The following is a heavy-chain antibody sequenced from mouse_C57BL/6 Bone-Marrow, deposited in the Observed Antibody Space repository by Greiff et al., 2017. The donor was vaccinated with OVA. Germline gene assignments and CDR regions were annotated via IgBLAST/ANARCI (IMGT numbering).Heavy chain of an antibody. J-gene: IGHJ1*03. V-gene: IGHV2-6-1*01. D-gene: IGHD1-1*01. CDR3: ARQGYSSSYDWYFDV. CDR2: IWSDGST. CDR1: GFSLTSYG. Sequence: QVQLKESGPGLVAPSQSLSITCTVSGFSLTSYGVHWVRQPPGKGLEWLVVIWSDGSTTYNSALKSRLSISKDNSKSQVFLKMNSLQTDDTAMYYCARQGYSSSYDWYFDVWGTGTTVTVSS.